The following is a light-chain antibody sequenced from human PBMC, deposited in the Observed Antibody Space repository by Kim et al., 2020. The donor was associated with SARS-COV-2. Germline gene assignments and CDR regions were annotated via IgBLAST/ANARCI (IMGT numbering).Light chain of an antibody. V-gene: IGKV3-15*01. CDR1: QSVGRR. Sequence: VVMTQSPATLSVSPGEIVTLSCKASQSVGRRLAWYQQKPGQGPRLLIYGASTRATGVPAWFSGSGSGTDFTLTISCLQPEDFAVYYWQRYDKWPRYTFGQGTKMEI. CDR2: GAS. J-gene: IGKJ2*01. CDR3: QRYDKWPRYT.